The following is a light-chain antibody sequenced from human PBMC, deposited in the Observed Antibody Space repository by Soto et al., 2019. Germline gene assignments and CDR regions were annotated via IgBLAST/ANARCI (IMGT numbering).Light chain of an antibody. V-gene: IGKV1-39*01. Sequence: DIQLTQSPSSLSASVGDRVTITCRASQSISRNLIWYQQKPEKAPNLLIYAASSLQSGGPLRFSCSESGTDFTLTITSLQIEDFATYYCQQTFSAPHTFGGGTKVEIK. CDR2: AAS. J-gene: IGKJ4*01. CDR1: QSISRN. CDR3: QQTFSAPHT.